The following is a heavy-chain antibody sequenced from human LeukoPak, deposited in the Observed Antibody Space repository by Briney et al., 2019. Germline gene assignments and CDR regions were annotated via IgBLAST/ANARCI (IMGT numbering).Heavy chain of an antibody. D-gene: IGHD2-15*01. CDR2: IKQDGSEK. CDR1: GFTFSSYC. J-gene: IGHJ4*02. CDR3: SRVSVVVVAASDYFDY. V-gene: IGHV3-7*01. Sequence: GGSLRLSCAASGFTFSSYCMNWVRQAPGKGLEWVANIKQDGSEKYYVDSVKGRFTISRDSAKNSLYLQMNSLRAEDTAVYYCSRVSVVVVAASDYFDYWGQGTLVTVSA.